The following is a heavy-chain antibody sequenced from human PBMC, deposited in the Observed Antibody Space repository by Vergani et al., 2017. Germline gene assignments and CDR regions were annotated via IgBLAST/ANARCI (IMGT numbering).Heavy chain of an antibody. CDR3: AKDQVRDFWSGYYYYYYYYYMDV. CDR1: GITFWKFG. J-gene: IGHJ6*03. V-gene: IGHV3-23*04. CDR2: ISGSGGST. D-gene: IGHD3-3*01. Sequence: EVDLVESGGGLAQPGGSLRLSCEASGITFWKFGMHWVRQGPGKGLEWVSGISGSGGSTYYADSVKGRFTISRDNSKNTLYLQMNSLRAEDTAVYYCAKDQVRDFWSGYYYYYYYYYMDVWGK.